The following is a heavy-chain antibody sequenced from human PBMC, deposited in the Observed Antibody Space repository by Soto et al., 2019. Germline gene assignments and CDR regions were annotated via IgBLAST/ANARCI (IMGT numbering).Heavy chain of an antibody. CDR3: VREPSSGDWFDP. CDR2: IYYKGST. J-gene: IGHJ5*02. D-gene: IGHD6-19*01. Sequence: PETLSLTCTVSGESISSYCWTWIRQPPGKGLEWIGYIYYKGSTNYNPSLKSRVTISLDTSKNQFSLKLRSVTAADTAVYYCVREPSSGDWFDPWGQGTLVTVSS. CDR1: GESISSYC. V-gene: IGHV4-59*01.